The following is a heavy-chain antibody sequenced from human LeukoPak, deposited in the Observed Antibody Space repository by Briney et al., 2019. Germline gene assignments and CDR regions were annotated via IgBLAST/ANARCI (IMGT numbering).Heavy chain of an antibody. CDR2: INHSGST. Sequence: SETLSLTCAVYGGSFSGYYWSWIRQPPGKGLEWIGEINHSGSTNYNPSLKSRVTISVDTSKNQFSLKLSSVTAADTAVYYCAKRPSSLLWSGELSATFDLWGRGTLVTVSS. J-gene: IGHJ2*01. D-gene: IGHD3-10*01. CDR1: GGSFSGYY. CDR3: AKRPSSLLWSGELSATFDL. V-gene: IGHV4-34*01.